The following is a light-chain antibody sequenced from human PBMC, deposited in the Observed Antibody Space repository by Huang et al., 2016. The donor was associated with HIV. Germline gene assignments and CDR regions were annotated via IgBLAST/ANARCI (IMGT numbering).Light chain of an antibody. CDR3: MQALQTPYT. J-gene: IGKJ2*01. Sequence: DIVMSQSPLFLPVAPGEPASISCRSSQRLLHRNSYSYVDWYLQKPGQSPHLLIYLASNRASGVPDRISGSGSGTNFTLKISRVEAEDVGIYYCMQALQTPYTFGQGTKLEIK. CDR1: QRLLHRNSYSY. V-gene: IGKV2-28*01. CDR2: LAS.